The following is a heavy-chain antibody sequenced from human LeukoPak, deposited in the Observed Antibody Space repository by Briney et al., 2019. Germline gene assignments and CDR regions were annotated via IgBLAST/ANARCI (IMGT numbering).Heavy chain of an antibody. CDR1: GDSISSSGYS. J-gene: IGHJ4*02. V-gene: IGHV4-30-4*07. D-gene: IGHD3-10*01. Sequence: SETLSLTCAVSGDSISSSGYSWSWIRQPPGEGLEWIGNLFYSGGTYFNPSLKSRVTISVDTSKNQLSLTLSSLTAADTAVYYCARDRMGTIMVPIDYWGQGTLVTVSS. CDR2: LFYSGGT. CDR3: ARDRMGTIMVPIDY.